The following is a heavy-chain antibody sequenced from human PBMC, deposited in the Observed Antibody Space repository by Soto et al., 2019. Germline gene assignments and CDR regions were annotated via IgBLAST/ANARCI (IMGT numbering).Heavy chain of an antibody. CDR3: AGRYCTNGVCYTNYYYYIDA. Sequence: EVQLLESGGGLVQPGGSLRLSCAASGFTFSTYAMSWVRQAPGKGLEWVSSITTSGGNTYYADSVQGRFTISRDNSKNTLYLQMHSLRAEDTAVYYCAGRYCTNGVCYTNYYYYIDAWGKGTTVTVSS. D-gene: IGHD2-8*01. J-gene: IGHJ6*03. V-gene: IGHV3-23*01. CDR1: GFTFSTYA. CDR2: ITTSGGNT.